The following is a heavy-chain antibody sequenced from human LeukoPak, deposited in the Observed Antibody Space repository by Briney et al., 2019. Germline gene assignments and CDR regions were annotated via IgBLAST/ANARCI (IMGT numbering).Heavy chain of an antibody. Sequence: ASVKASCKASGYTFTSYGISWVRQAPGQGLEWMGWISAYNGNTNYAQKLQGRVTMTTDTSTSTAYMELRSLRSDDTAVYYCARDGGSYGYWYFDLWGRGTLVTVSS. D-gene: IGHD1-26*01. CDR2: ISAYNGNT. CDR3: ARDGGSYGYWYFDL. V-gene: IGHV1-18*01. CDR1: GYTFTSYG. J-gene: IGHJ2*01.